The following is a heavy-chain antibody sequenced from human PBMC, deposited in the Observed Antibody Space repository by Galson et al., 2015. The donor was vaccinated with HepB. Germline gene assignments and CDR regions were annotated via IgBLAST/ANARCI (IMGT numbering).Heavy chain of an antibody. D-gene: IGHD3-22*01. J-gene: IGHJ6*02. CDR1: GFTFSAYW. CDR3: ARDSHYSRTYYYDTGV. V-gene: IGHV3-7*03. CDR2: IKPDESEK. Sequence: SLRLSCAASGFTFSAYWMTWVRQAPGKGLEWVANIKPDESEKYYVDSVKGRFTISRDNAKSSLYLQMNSLRAEDTAVYYCARDSHYSRTYYYDTGVWGQGTTVTVSS.